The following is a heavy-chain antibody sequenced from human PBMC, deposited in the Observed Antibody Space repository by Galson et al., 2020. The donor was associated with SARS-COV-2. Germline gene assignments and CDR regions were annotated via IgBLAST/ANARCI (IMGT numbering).Heavy chain of an antibody. Sequence: SETLSLTCNVSGDSMSDFYWSWVRQSPGMGLEWIGYVRYSWNTRYNPSLKSRVSISGDSARSQFSLRLTSVIAADTAVYFCARASSGNYHFFDYWGQGILVTVSS. CDR1: GDSMSDFY. V-gene: IGHV4-59*01. CDR2: VRYSWNT. J-gene: IGHJ4*02. D-gene: IGHD1-26*01. CDR3: ARASSGNYHFFDY.